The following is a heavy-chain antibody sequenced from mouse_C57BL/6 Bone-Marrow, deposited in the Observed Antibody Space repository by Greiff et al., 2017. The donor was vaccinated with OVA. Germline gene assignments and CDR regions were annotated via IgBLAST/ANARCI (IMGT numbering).Heavy chain of an antibody. V-gene: IGHV1-72*01. J-gene: IGHJ2*01. CDR1: GYTFTSYW. Sequence: QVQLQQPGAELVKPGASVKLSCKASGYTFTSYWMHWVKQRPGRGLEWIGRIDPNSGGTKYNEKFKSKATLTVDKPSSTASMQLSSLTSEDSAVYYCARSLQHRRRYAYYFDYWGQGTTLTVSS. D-gene: IGHD3-2*02. CDR2: IDPNSGGT. CDR3: ARSLQHRRRYAYYFDY.